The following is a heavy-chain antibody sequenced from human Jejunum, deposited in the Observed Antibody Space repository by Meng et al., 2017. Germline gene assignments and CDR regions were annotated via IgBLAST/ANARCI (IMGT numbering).Heavy chain of an antibody. CDR3: ACDQTAPYTGFNY. CDR2: ITPKSGGA. D-gene: IGHD3-16*01. Sequence: QVRLVECGAEEKEPGASVKVSGKASGYNFADYQVYWVRQAPGQGLEWMGRITPKSGGALYTHRFQGRVAMTRDTSINTAYMELSSLTSDDTAVYYCACDQTAPYTGFNYWGQGTLVTVSS. V-gene: IGHV1-2*06. J-gene: IGHJ4*02. CDR1: GYNFADYQ.